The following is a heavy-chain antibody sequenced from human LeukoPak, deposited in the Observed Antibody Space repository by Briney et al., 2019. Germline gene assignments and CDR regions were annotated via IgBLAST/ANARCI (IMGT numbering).Heavy chain of an antibody. Sequence: SETLSLTCTVSGASISTYYWSWIRQPPGKGLEWIGFIYYSGSTNYNPSLKSRVTISVDTSKNHFSLKLYSVIAADTAVYYCARVDYDSSGYFDFWGQGTLVTLSS. CDR2: IYYSGST. D-gene: IGHD3-22*01. CDR3: ARVDYDSSGYFDF. CDR1: GASISTYY. J-gene: IGHJ4*02. V-gene: IGHV4-59*01.